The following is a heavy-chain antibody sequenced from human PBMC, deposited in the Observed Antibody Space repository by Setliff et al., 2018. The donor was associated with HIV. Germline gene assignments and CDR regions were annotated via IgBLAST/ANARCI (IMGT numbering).Heavy chain of an antibody. V-gene: IGHV4-61*10. CDR3: ARGDGYRSNDAYYDTGMDV. J-gene: IGHJ6*02. CDR1: GGSISRGTYY. CDR2: IYITGDT. Sequence: SETLSLTCTVSGGSISRGTYYWTWIRQSAGKGLEWIGHIYITGDTDYNPSLKSRVTMSLDTSKNQFSLELTAVTAADTAVYFCARGDGYRSNDAYYDTGMDVWGQGITGTVAS. D-gene: IGHD5-12*01.